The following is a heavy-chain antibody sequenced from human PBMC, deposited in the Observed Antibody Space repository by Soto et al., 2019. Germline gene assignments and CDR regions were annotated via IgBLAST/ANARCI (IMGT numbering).Heavy chain of an antibody. CDR3: AREAYGDYVLN. V-gene: IGHV4-31*03. CDR1: AGSISSGGYY. CDR2: IYYSGST. D-gene: IGHD4-17*01. J-gene: IGHJ4*02. Sequence: QVQLQESGPGLVKPSQTLSLTCTVSAGSISSGGYYWSWIRQHPGKGLEWIGYIYYSGSTYYNLSLKSRVTISVDTSKNQFSLKLSSVTAADTAVYYCAREAYGDYVLNWGQGTLVTVSS.